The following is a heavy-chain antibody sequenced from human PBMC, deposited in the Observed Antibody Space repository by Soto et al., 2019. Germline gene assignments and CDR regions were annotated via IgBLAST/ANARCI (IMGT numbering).Heavy chain of an antibody. D-gene: IGHD6-25*01. CDR3: AKRGEKCFDY. J-gene: IGHJ4*02. CDR2: ISGSGGST. Sequence: RQEPGKGLEWVSAISGSGGSTYYADSVKGRFTISRDNSKNTLYVQMNSLRAEDTAVYYCAKRGEKCFDYWGQGALVTVSS. V-gene: IGHV3-23*01.